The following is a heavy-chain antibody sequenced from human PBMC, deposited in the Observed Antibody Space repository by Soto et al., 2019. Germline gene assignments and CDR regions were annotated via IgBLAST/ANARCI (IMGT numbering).Heavy chain of an antibody. CDR3: ARGYASGLPGY. CDR1: GGSISSGGYS. J-gene: IGHJ4*02. V-gene: IGHV4-30-2*01. CDR2: IYDSGNT. Sequence: QLQLQESGSGLVKPSQILSLTCAVSGGSISSGGYSWNWIRQPPGKGLEWIRYIYDSGNTNFNPSLRSRVSISADRSKNHFSMNLTSVTAADTAVYYCARGYASGLPGYWGQGILVTVSS. D-gene: IGHD6-19*01.